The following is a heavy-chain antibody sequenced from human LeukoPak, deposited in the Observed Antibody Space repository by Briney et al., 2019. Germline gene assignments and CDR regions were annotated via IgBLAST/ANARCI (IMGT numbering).Heavy chain of an antibody. V-gene: IGHV4-61*02. J-gene: IGHJ4*02. CDR1: GGSIGSGSYY. D-gene: IGHD4-17*01. Sequence: SQTLSLTCTVSGGSIGSGSYYWSWIRQPAGKGLEWIGRIYTSGSTNYNPSLKSRVTISVDTSKNQFSLKLSSVTAADTAVYYCARVSYGDSYYFDYWGQGTLVTVSS. CDR3: ARVSYGDSYYFDY. CDR2: IYTSGST.